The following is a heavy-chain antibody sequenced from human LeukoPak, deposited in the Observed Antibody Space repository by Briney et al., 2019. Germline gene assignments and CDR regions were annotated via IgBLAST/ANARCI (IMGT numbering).Heavy chain of an antibody. V-gene: IGHV3-74*01. D-gene: IGHD5-24*01. J-gene: IGHJ5*02. CDR2: INSDGSST. CDR1: GFTFSDYY. Sequence: GGSLRLSCAASGFTFSDYYMSWIRQAPGKGLVWVSRINSDGSSTSYADSVKGRFTISRDNAKNTLYLQMNSLRAEDTAVYYCARGRWLQLRWFDPWGQGTLVTVSS. CDR3: ARGRWLQLRWFDP.